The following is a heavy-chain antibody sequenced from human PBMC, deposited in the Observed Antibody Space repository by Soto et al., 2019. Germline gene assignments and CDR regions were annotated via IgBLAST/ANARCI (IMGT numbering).Heavy chain of an antibody. J-gene: IGHJ4*02. CDR3: ARRPKIAVAGTPYFDY. CDR1: GGSISSYY. CDR2: IYYSGST. D-gene: IGHD6-19*01. Sequence: SETLSLTCTVSGGSISSYYWSWIRQPPRKGLEWIGYIYYSGSTNYNPSLKSRVTISVDTSKNQFSLKVSSVTAADTAVYYCARRPKIAVAGTPYFDYWGQGTLVTVSS. V-gene: IGHV4-59*01.